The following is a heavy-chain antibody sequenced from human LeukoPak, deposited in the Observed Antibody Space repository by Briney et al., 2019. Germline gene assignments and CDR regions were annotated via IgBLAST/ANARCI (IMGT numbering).Heavy chain of an antibody. J-gene: IGHJ4*02. Sequence: SGTLSLTCAVSGGSISSNNWGSWVRQPSGKGLEWIGEIYHSGSTNYNPSLKSRVTISVDKSKNQFSLKVSPVTAADTAVYYCARGLSSLTVAGSGGYWGQGTLVTVSS. CDR1: GGSISSNNW. CDR3: ARGLSSLTVAGSGGY. CDR2: IYHSGST. D-gene: IGHD6-19*01. V-gene: IGHV4-4*02.